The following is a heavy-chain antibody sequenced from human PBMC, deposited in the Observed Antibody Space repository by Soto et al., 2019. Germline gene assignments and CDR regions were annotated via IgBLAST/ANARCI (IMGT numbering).Heavy chain of an antibody. CDR1: GYTFSSNG. D-gene: IGHD6-19*01. V-gene: IGHV1-18*04. CDR2: ISTFNGNA. Sequence: QVQLVQSGAEVKKPGASVKVSCKASGYTFSSNGVSWVRQAPGQGLEWMGWISTFNGNAHYAQKFQGRVTMTTDTSTNTAYMELTSLSSDDTAVYYCARLPGYSSGWYDYWGQGPLVTVSS. CDR3: ARLPGYSSGWYDY. J-gene: IGHJ4*02.